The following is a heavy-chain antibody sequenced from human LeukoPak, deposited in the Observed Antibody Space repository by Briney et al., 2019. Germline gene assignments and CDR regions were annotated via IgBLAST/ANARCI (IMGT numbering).Heavy chain of an antibody. Sequence: SETLSLTCAVYGGSFSGYYWSWVRQPAGKGLEWIGEINHSGSTNYNPSLKSRVTISVDTSKNQFSLKLSSVTAADTAVYYCAREAYLDYGGNSRLLYWGQGTLVTVSS. CDR3: AREAYLDYGGNSRLLY. D-gene: IGHD4-23*01. V-gene: IGHV4-34*01. CDR1: GGSFSGYY. CDR2: INHSGST. J-gene: IGHJ4*02.